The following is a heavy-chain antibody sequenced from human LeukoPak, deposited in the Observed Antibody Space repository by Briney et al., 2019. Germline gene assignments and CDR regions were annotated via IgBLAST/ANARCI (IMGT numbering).Heavy chain of an antibody. Sequence: ASVKVSCKASGYTFTGYYMHWVRQAPGQGLEWMGWINPNSGGTNYAQKFQGRVTITRDTSASTAYMELSSLRSEDMAVYYCARSPGPAYMLDVWGKGTTVTVSS. CDR2: INPNSGGT. V-gene: IGHV1-2*02. CDR3: ARSPGPAYMLDV. CDR1: GYTFTGYY. J-gene: IGHJ6*04. D-gene: IGHD2-2*02.